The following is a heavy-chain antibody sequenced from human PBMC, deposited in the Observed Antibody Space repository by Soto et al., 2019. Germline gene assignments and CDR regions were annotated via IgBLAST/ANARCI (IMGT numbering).Heavy chain of an antibody. CDR2: IYTSGST. D-gene: IGHD6-13*01. CDR3: ARSSSPEAGMDV. Sequence: QVQLQESGPGLVKPSETLSLTCTVSGGSISSYYWSWIRQPAGTGLEWLGRIYTSGSTNYNPSLKSRVTMSVDTSKNQFSLKLSSVTAADTAVYFCARSSSPEAGMDVWGQGPTVTVSS. J-gene: IGHJ6*02. V-gene: IGHV4-4*07. CDR1: GGSISSYY.